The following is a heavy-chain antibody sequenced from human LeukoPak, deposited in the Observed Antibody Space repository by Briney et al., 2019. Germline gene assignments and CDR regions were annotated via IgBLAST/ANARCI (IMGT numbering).Heavy chain of an antibody. CDR1: GFTFSSYA. J-gene: IGHJ4*02. CDR3: AKRSGSYFPAFYFDY. V-gene: IGHV3-23*01. CDR2: ISGSGGST. D-gene: IGHD3-10*01. Sequence: GGPLRLSCAASGFTFSSYAMSWVRQAPGKGLEWVSAISGSGGSTYYADSVKGRFTISRDNSKNTLYLQMNSLRAEDTAVYYCAKRSGSYFPAFYFDYWGQGTLVTVSS.